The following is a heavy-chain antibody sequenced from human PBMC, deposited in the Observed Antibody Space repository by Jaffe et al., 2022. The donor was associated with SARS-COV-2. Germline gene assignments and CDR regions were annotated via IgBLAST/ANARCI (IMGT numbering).Heavy chain of an antibody. CDR3: AGCLHFYLSGNDYGNDPLDI. CDR2: INAANGDT. D-gene: IGHD3-10*01. Sequence: QVQLVQSGAEVKKPGASVKLSCKASGYSFTSYAMHWVRQAPGQRPEWMGWINAANGDTKYSQKFQGRITITSDTSATTAYMELNSLRSEDSAVYYCAGCLHFYLSGNDYGNDPLDIWGQGTLVTVSS. CDR1: GYSFTSYA. V-gene: IGHV1-3*01. J-gene: IGHJ3*02.